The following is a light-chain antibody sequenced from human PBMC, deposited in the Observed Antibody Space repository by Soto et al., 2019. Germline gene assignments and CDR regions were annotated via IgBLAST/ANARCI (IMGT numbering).Light chain of an antibody. J-gene: IGKJ2*01. CDR2: VAS. CDR1: QSISSY. CDR3: QQSYSASYT. Sequence: DIQMTQSPSSLSASVGDRVTITCRASQSISSYLNWYQQKPGKAPELLIYVASTLQIGVPSRFSGTCSGTAVTLTISSLQPDDFATYYCQQSYSASYTVGTGTKLEIK. V-gene: IGKV1-39*01.